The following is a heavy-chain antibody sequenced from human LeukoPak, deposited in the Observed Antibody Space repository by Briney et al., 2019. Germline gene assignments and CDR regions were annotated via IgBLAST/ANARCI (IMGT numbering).Heavy chain of an antibody. CDR1: GGTFSGYA. V-gene: IGHV1-69*06. CDR3: ARNGDYKPFDY. J-gene: IGHJ4*02. CDR2: IIPIFGTA. Sequence: ASVKVSCKASGGTFSGYAISWVRQAPGQGPEWMGGIIPIFGTANYAQKFQGRVTITADKSTSTAYMELSSLRSEDTAVYYCARNGDYKPFDYWGQGTLVTVSS. D-gene: IGHD4-17*01.